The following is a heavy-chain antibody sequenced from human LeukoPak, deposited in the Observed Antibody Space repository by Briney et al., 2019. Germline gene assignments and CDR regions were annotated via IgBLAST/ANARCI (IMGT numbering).Heavy chain of an antibody. CDR2: IHPCDSDT. V-gene: IGHV5-51*01. Sequence: GESLKISCTGSGYTFSTWWSAWVRQIAGKGLEWMGIIHPCDSDTKCNPSFPGKVNISADRSLSTAYLQWSSLKASDTALYYCAQVFYDTYYYGSGPPYYYDYWGQGTLVTVAS. J-gene: IGHJ4*02. CDR3: AQVFYDTYYYGSGPPYYYDY. D-gene: IGHD3-10*01. CDR1: GYTFSTWW.